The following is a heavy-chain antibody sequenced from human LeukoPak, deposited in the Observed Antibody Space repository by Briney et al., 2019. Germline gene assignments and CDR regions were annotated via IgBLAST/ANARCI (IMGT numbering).Heavy chain of an antibody. CDR3: ARDGDRYSYGQVVY. CDR2: ISSSSSYI. J-gene: IGHJ4*02. CDR1: GFTFSSYS. V-gene: IGHV3-21*01. D-gene: IGHD5-18*01. Sequence: PGGSLRLSCAASGFTFSSYSMNWVRQAPGKGLEWVSSISSSSSYIYYADSVKGRFTISRDNAKNSLYLQMNSLRAEDTAVYHCARDGDRYSYGQVVYWGQGTLVTVSS.